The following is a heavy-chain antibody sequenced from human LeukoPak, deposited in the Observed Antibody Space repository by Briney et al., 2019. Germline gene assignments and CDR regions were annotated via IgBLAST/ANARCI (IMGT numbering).Heavy chain of an antibody. J-gene: IGHJ4*02. D-gene: IGHD2-8*01. V-gene: IGHV1-8*01. CDR3: ARNGGLADW. Sequence: ASVNVSCTASGYTFSNFDISWVRQAAGQGVEWMGWMNPNSGNTGYAGKFQGRIAMTRDTSINIAYMELSSLTSEDTAVYYCARNGGLADWWGQGTLVTVSS. CDR1: GYTFSNFD. CDR2: MNPNSGNT.